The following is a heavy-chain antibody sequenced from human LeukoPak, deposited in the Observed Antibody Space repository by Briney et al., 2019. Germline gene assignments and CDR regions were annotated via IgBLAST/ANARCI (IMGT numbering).Heavy chain of an antibody. CDR1: GFTFSNYA. Sequence: GGSLRLSCAASGFTFSNYAMMWLRQAPGKGPEWVSVIRGSGGGTGYADSVRGRFTISRGNSKNSLYLQMNRLSAEDAAVYYCARDPNGDYVGAFDILGQGTMVTVSS. CDR2: IRGSGGGT. CDR3: ARDPNGDYVGAFDI. D-gene: IGHD4-17*01. V-gene: IGHV3-23*01. J-gene: IGHJ3*02.